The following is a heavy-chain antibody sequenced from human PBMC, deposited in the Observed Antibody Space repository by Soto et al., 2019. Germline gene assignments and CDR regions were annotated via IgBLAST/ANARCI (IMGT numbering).Heavy chain of an antibody. CDR3: ARDPPYGSGTSQNYGMDV. J-gene: IGHJ6*02. CDR1: GFTFNTYW. Sequence: EVQLVESGGGLVQPGGSLRLSCAASGFTFNTYWMTWVRQAPGKGLEWVANIKQDGSETYYVDSVKGRFTISRDNAKNSLYLQMNSLRAEDTAVYYCARDPPYGSGTSQNYGMDVWGQVTTVTVSS. D-gene: IGHD3-10*01. CDR2: IKQDGSET. V-gene: IGHV3-7*04.